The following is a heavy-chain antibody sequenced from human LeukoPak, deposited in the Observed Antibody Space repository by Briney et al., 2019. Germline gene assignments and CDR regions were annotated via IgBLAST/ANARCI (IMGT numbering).Heavy chain of an antibody. Sequence: PGGSLRLSCAASGFTFSSYTMNWVRQPPGKGLEWVSNIGTSSTTIYYADSVKGRFTISRDNAKNSLYLQMNSLRADDTAVYYCARDKGVYSSSWYTMGAFDIWGQGTMVTVSS. CDR1: GFTFSSYT. D-gene: IGHD6-13*01. J-gene: IGHJ3*02. V-gene: IGHV3-48*01. CDR2: IGTSSTTI. CDR3: ARDKGVYSSSWYTMGAFDI.